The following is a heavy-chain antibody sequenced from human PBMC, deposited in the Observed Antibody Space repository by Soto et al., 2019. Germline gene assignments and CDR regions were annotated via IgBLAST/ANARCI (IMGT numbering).Heavy chain of an antibody. J-gene: IGHJ5*02. Sequence: PVKVSCKASVYTFTSYVISWVRQAPGQGLEWRGWISPYNGNTNYSQKPQGKAIMTTDTSTTTAYMELSSRTSDTTAVYYSARDPVHASGWHDWFDPWGQGTLVTV. CDR2: ISPYNGNT. CDR3: ARDPVHASGWHDWFDP. V-gene: IGHV1-18*01. D-gene: IGHD6-19*01. CDR1: VYTFTSYV.